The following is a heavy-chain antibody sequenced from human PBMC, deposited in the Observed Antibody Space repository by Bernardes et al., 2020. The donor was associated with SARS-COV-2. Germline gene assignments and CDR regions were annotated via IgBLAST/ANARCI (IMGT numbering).Heavy chain of an antibody. D-gene: IGHD4-17*01. Sequence: GGSLRLSCAVSGLTSEITFSLSWMTWIRQVPGGGLEWVANINQDGSDTNFVDYVKGRFTISRDNAKNLLFLQMNSLRVEDTAIYYCARDPHYGALDYWGQGTLVTVSS. J-gene: IGHJ4*02. CDR1: GLTSEITFSLSW. CDR3: ARDPHYGALDY. CDR2: INQDGSDT. V-gene: IGHV3-7*01.